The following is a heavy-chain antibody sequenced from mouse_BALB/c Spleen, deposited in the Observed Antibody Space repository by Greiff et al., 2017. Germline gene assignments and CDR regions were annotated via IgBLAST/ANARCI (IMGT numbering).Heavy chain of an antibody. CDR1: GFNFNDYS. V-gene: IGHV14-4*02. J-gene: IGHJ3*01. Sequence: VQLQQSGAELVRSGASVKLSCTASGFNFNDYSMHWVKQRPEQGLEWIGWIDPDNGDTEYAPKFQGKATMTADTSSNTAYLQLSSLTSEDTAVYYCNAEAYWGQGTLVTVSA. CDR2: IDPDNGDT. CDR3: NAEAY.